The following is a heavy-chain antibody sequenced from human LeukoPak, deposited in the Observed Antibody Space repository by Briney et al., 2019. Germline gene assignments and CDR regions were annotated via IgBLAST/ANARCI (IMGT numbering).Heavy chain of an antibody. CDR1: GFTFSNYG. J-gene: IGHJ4*02. Sequence: GGSLRLSCAASGFTFSNYGMNWVRQAPGKGLEWVLPISDSAGSTFYADSVKGRFTISRDNSKNTLYLQMNSLRAGDTAIYYCAKRIQYSSSSAYFDYRGQGTLVTVSS. CDR2: ISDSAGST. D-gene: IGHD6-6*01. CDR3: AKRIQYSSSSAYFDY. V-gene: IGHV3-23*01.